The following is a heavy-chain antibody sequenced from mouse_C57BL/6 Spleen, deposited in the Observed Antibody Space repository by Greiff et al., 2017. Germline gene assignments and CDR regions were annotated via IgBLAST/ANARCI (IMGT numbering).Heavy chain of an antibody. D-gene: IGHD2-2*01. CDR3: ARFYDVYGDFDY. CDR2: IDPSDSET. V-gene: IGHV1-52*01. Sequence: QVQLQQPGAELVRPGSSVKLSCKASGYTFTSYWLHWVKQRPIQGLEWIGNIDPSDSETHYNQKFKDKATLTVDKSSSTAYMQLSSLTSEDSAVYYCARFYDVYGDFDYWGQGTTLTVSS. CDR1: GYTFTSYW. J-gene: IGHJ2*01.